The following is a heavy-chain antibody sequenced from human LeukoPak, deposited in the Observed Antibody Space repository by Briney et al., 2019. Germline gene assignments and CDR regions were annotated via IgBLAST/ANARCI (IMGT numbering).Heavy chain of an antibody. V-gene: IGHV3-23*01. Sequence: GGSLRLSCAASGFALSSQAMGWVRQAPGEGLEWVSVISDSGTITYYADSVKGRFTISRDNSKNTLFLQMNSLRAEDTAIYYCAKDARRTSGWYFFDYWGQGKRVTVSS. J-gene: IGHJ4*02. CDR3: AKDARRTSGWYFFDY. CDR1: GFALSSQA. D-gene: IGHD6-19*01. CDR2: ISDSGTIT.